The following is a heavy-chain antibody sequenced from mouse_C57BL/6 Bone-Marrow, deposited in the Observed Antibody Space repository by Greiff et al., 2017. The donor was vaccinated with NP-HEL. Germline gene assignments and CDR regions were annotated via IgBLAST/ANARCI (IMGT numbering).Heavy chain of an antibody. J-gene: IGHJ4*01. Sequence: EVQRVESGGDLVKPGGSLKLSCAASGFTFSSYGMSWVRQTPDKRLEWVATISRGGSYTYYPDSVKGRFTISRDNAKNTLYLQMSSLKSEDTAMYYCARQTGKKGYAMDYWGQGTSVTVSS. CDR2: ISRGGSYT. D-gene: IGHD4-1*01. CDR3: ARQTGKKGYAMDY. V-gene: IGHV5-6*01. CDR1: GFTFSSYG.